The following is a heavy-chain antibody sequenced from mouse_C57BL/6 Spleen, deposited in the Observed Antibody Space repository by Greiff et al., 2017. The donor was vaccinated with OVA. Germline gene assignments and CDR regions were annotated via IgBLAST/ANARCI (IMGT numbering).Heavy chain of an antibody. Sequence: QVQLQQPGAELVMPGASVKLSCKASGYTFTSYWMHWVKQRPGQGLEWIGEIDPSDSYTNYNQKFKGKSTLTVDKSSSTAYMQLSSLTSEDSAVYYCARGEGYYGSSYVKHFDVWGTGTTVTVSS. D-gene: IGHD1-1*01. CDR2: IDPSDSYT. CDR3: ARGEGYYGSSYVKHFDV. J-gene: IGHJ1*03. CDR1: GYTFTSYW. V-gene: IGHV1-69*01.